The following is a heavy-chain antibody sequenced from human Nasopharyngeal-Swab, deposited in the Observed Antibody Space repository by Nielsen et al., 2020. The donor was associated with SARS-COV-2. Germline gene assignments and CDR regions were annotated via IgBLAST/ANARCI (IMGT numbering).Heavy chain of an antibody. J-gene: IGHJ4*02. D-gene: IGHD6-13*01. CDR2: IWYDGSNK. CDR1: GFTFRSYG. Sequence: LSLTCAASGFTFRSYGMHWVRQAPGKGLEWVAVIWYDGSNKYYADSVKGRFTISGDNSKNTLYLQMNSLRAEDTAVYYCSRGRSSSWEDYFDYWGQGTLVTVSS. CDR3: SRGRSSSWEDYFDY. V-gene: IGHV3-33*01.